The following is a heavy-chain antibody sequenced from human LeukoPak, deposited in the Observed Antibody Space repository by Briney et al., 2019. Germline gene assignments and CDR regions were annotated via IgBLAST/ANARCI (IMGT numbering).Heavy chain of an antibody. CDR1: GGSISSYY. D-gene: IGHD3-16*01. Sequence: MPSETLSLTCTVSGGSISSYYWSWIRQPPGKGLEWIGYIYYSGSTSYNPSLKSRVTISVDTSKNQFSLKLSSVTAADTAVYYCARSVGYFDYWGQGTLVTVSS. CDR3: ARSVGYFDY. J-gene: IGHJ4*02. CDR2: IYYSGST. V-gene: IGHV4-59*08.